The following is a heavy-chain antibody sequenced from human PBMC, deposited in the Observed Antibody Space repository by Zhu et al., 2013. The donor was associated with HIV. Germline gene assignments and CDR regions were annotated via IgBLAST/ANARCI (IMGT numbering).Heavy chain of an antibody. CDR3: ARDERFGELPHYGMDV. Sequence: QVQLVQSGAEVKKPGASVKVSCKASGYTFTSYGISWVRQAPGQGLEWMGWISAYDGNTNYAQKLQGGVTMTTDTSTSTAYMELRSLRSDDTAVYYCARDERFGELPHYGMDVWGQGTTVTVSS. D-gene: IGHD3-10*01. V-gene: IGHV1-18*01. J-gene: IGHJ6*02. CDR2: ISAYDGNT. CDR1: GYTFTSYG.